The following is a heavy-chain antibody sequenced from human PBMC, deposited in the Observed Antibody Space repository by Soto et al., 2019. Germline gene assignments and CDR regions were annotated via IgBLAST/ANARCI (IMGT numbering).Heavy chain of an antibody. Sequence: GASVKVSCKASGYTFTSYAMHWVRQAPGQRLEWMGWINAGNGNTKYSQKFQGRVTITRDTSASTAYMELSSLRSEDTAVYYCARDHPRYYDYIWGSYRYGVRNWFDPWGQGTLVTVSS. CDR3: ARDHPRYYDYIWGSYRYGVRNWFDP. V-gene: IGHV1-3*01. CDR1: GYTFTSYA. D-gene: IGHD3-16*02. J-gene: IGHJ5*02. CDR2: INAGNGNT.